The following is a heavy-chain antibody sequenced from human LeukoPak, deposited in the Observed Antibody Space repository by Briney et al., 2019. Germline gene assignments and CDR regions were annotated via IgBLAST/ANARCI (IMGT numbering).Heavy chain of an antibody. D-gene: IGHD1-26*01. V-gene: IGHV3-30*02. CDR1: GFTFSSYG. CDR2: IRYDGSNK. Sequence: GGSLRLSCAASGFTFSSYGMHWVRQAPGKGLEWVTFIRYDGSNKYYADSVKGRFTISRDNSKNTLYLQMYSLRAEDMAVYYCARSALEVGANWFDPWGQGTLVTVSS. CDR3: ARSALEVGANWFDP. J-gene: IGHJ5*02.